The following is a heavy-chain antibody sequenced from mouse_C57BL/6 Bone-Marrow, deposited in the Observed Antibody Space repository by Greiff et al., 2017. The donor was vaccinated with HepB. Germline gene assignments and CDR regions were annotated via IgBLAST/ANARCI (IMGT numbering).Heavy chain of an antibody. CDR1: GFTFSSYT. CDR3: ARQTRFAY. CDR2: ISGGGGNT. Sequence: EVQVVESGGGLVKPGGSLKLSCAASGFTFSSYTMSWVRQTPEKRLEWVATISGGGGNTYYPDSVKGRFTISRDNAKNTLYLQMSSLRSEDTALYYCARQTRFAYWGQGTLVTVSA. J-gene: IGHJ3*01. V-gene: IGHV5-9*01.